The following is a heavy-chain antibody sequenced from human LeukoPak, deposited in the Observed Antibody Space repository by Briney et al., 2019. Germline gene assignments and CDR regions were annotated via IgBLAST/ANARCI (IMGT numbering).Heavy chain of an antibody. J-gene: IGHJ4*02. CDR1: GFTFSSYE. Sequence: GGSLRLSCAASGFTFSSYEMNWVRQAPGKGLEWVLYISSSGSTIYYADSVKGRFTISRDNAKNSLYLQMNSLRAEDTAVYYCANIWQLVSFAFDYWGQGTLVTVSS. CDR2: ISSSGSTI. V-gene: IGHV3-48*03. D-gene: IGHD6-6*01. CDR3: ANIWQLVSFAFDY.